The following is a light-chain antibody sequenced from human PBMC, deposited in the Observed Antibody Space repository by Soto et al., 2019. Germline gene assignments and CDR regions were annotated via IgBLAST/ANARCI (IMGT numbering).Light chain of an antibody. V-gene: IGLV3-1*01. J-gene: IGLJ2*01. CDR1: KLGDKY. CDR2: QDS. CDR3: QSWDTRVV. Sequence: YELTQPPSVSVSPGQTASITCSGDKLGDKYTCWYQQKPGQSPVLVIYQDSRRPSGIPERFSGSNSGNTATLTISGTQAMDEADYYCQSWDTRVVFGGGTQLTVL.